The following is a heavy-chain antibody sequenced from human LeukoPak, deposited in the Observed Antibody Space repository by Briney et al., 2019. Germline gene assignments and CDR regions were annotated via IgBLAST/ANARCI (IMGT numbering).Heavy chain of an antibody. CDR2: INPDGRDT. J-gene: IGHJ1*01. Sequence: GGSLRLSCVGSGFTFSRYWLNWVRQAPGKGLEWVAHINPDGRDTYYVDSVKGRFTISRDNAQNSMYLQMNSLRVEDTAVYYCTSWGDTTAEYFQRWGQGTLVTVSS. V-gene: IGHV3-7*01. CDR3: TSWGDTTAEYFQR. CDR1: GFTFSRYW. D-gene: IGHD2-21*02.